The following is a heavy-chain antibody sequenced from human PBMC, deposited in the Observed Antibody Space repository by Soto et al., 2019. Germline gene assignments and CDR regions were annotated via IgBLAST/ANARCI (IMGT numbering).Heavy chain of an antibody. J-gene: IGHJ5*02. V-gene: IGHV3-66*01. CDR2: IYSGGST. D-gene: IGHD3-22*01. CDR3: ARMGDSSGYSGWFDP. Sequence: EVQLVESGGGLVQPGGSLRLSCAASGFTVSSNYMSWVRQAPGKGLEWVSVIYSGGSTYYADSVKGRFTISRDNSKNTLYIHMNSLRAEDTAVYYCARMGDSSGYSGWFDPWGQGTLVTVSS. CDR1: GFTVSSNY.